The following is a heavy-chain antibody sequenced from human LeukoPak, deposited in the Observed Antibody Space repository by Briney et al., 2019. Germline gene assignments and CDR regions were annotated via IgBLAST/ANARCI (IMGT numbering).Heavy chain of an antibody. CDR3: GRHVRFSSSWSVDS. D-gene: IGHD6-13*01. Sequence: SETLSLTCTVSGGSISSRSYYWGWIRQPPGQGLEWIGSIYYSGSTYYNPSLKSRVTISVDASKNQFSLKLSSVTAADTAVYYCGRHVRFSSSWSVDSWGQGTLVTVTS. CDR1: GGSISSRSYY. V-gene: IGHV4-39*01. J-gene: IGHJ4*02. CDR2: IYYSGST.